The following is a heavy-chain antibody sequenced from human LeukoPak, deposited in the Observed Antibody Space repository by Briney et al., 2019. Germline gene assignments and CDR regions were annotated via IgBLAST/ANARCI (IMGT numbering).Heavy chain of an antibody. CDR3: VRDFDDYGDS. V-gene: IGHV1-2*02. J-gene: IGHJ4*02. CDR2: FNPNSGGA. Sequence: ASVKVSCKTSGYLFTRYYMHWVRLAPGQGLEWIGWFNPNSGGAKFPQKFDGRVTLTGDTSITTAYMELHRLTSDDTALYYCVRDFDDYGDSWGQGTLVTVSS. CDR1: GYLFTRYY.